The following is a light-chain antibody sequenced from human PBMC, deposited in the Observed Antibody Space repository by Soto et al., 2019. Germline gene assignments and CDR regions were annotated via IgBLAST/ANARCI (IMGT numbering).Light chain of an antibody. CDR1: QSISTE. CDR3: QQGHNWPLT. J-gene: IGKJ2*01. Sequence: EIAMTQSPATLSVSPGERATLSCRASQSISTELAWYQQRPGQPPRLLIYSASPRATGVPARFTGSGSGSEFTLTISGLQSEDFAIYYCQQGHNWPLTFGQGTRLEL. V-gene: IGKV3-15*01. CDR2: SAS.